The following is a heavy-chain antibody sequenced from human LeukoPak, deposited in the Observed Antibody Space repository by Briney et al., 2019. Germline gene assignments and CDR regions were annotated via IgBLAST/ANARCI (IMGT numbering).Heavy chain of an antibody. V-gene: IGHV1-8*02. CDR2: MNPNSGNT. D-gene: IGHD2-8*01. CDR1: GYTFTGYY. J-gene: IGHJ6*02. CDR3: ARVVLALYYGMDV. Sequence: ASVKVSCKASGYTFTGYYMHWVRQATGQGLEWMGWMNPNSGNTGYAQKFRGRVTMTRNTSISTACMELSSLRSEDTAVYYCARVVLALYYGMDVWGQGTTVTVSS.